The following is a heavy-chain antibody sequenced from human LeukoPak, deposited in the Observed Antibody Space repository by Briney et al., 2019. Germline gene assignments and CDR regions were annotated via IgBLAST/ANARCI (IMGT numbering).Heavy chain of an antibody. CDR3: ARGWGYYGSGSYYLPSLGYKDV. V-gene: IGHV4-34*01. CDR2: INHSGST. Sequence: SETLSLTCAVYGGSFSGYYWSWIRQPPGKGLEWIGEINHSGSTNYNPSLKSRVTISVGTSKNQFSLKLSSVTAADTAVYYCARGWGYYGSGSYYLPSLGYKDVWGKGTTVTVSS. CDR1: GGSFSGYY. J-gene: IGHJ6*03. D-gene: IGHD3-10*01.